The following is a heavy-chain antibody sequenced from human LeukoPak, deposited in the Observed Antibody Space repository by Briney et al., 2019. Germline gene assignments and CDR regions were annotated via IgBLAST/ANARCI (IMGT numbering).Heavy chain of an antibody. D-gene: IGHD5-18*01. CDR3: XQGGYSYGYDAFDI. CDR1: GFTFSSYA. J-gene: IGHJ3*02. Sequence: GGSLRLSCAASGFTFSSYAMSWVRQAPGRGLEWVSAISGSGGSTYYADSVKGRFTVSRDNSKNTLYLQMNSLRAEDTAVYYXXQGGYSYGYDAFDIWGQGTMVTVSS. V-gene: IGHV3-23*01. CDR2: ISGSGGST.